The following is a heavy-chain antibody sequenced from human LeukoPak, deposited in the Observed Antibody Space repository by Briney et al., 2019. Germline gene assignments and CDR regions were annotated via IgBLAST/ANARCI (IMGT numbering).Heavy chain of an antibody. CDR1: GGSISSYY. Sequence: PSETLSLTCTVSGGSISSYYWSWIRQPPGKGLEWIGSIYYSGSTYYNPSLEIRITISVDTSKNQFSLKLSSVTAADTAVYYCARPVGGYYFDYWGQGTLVTVSS. D-gene: IGHD3-16*01. CDR2: IYYSGST. J-gene: IGHJ4*02. CDR3: ARPVGGYYFDY. V-gene: IGHV4-59*05.